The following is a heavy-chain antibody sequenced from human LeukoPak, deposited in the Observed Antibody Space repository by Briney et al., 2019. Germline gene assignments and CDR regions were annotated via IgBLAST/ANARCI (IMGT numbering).Heavy chain of an antibody. J-gene: IGHJ4*02. V-gene: IGHV4-38-2*02. CDR2: IYHSGST. Sequence: KPSETLSLTCTVSGYSISSGYYWGWIRQPPGKGLEWIGEIYHSGSTNYNPSLKSRVTISVDKSKNQFSLKLSSVTAADTAVYYCARSDCSSTSCYAWGFDYWGQGTLVTVSS. CDR1: GYSISSGYY. CDR3: ARSDCSSTSCYAWGFDY. D-gene: IGHD2-2*01.